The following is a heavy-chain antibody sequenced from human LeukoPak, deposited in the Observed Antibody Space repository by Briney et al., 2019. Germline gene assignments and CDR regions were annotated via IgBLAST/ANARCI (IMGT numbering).Heavy chain of an antibody. D-gene: IGHD5-12*01. CDR3: ARLDKRSGYVGGNYFGY. J-gene: IGHJ4*02. Sequence: GESLKISCKGSGYSFTSYWIGWVRQMPGKGLEWMGIIYPGDSDTRYSPSFQGQVTISADKSISTAYLQWSSLKASDTAMYYCARLDKRSGYVGGNYFGYWGQGTLVTVSS. V-gene: IGHV5-51*01. CDR1: GYSFTSYW. CDR2: IYPGDSDT.